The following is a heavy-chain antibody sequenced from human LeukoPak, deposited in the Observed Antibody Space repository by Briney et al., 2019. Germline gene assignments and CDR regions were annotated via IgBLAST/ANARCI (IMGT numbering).Heavy chain of an antibody. CDR3: AGDKGSYDFWSGGEFDP. V-gene: IGHV3-21*01. CDR1: GFTFSSYS. D-gene: IGHD3-3*01. Sequence: GGSLRLSCAASGFTFSSYSMNWVRQAPGKGLEWVSSISSSSSYIYYADSVKGRFTISRDNAKNSLYLQMNSLRAEDTAVYYCAGDKGSYDFWSGGEFDPWGQGTLVTVSS. J-gene: IGHJ5*02. CDR2: ISSSSSYI.